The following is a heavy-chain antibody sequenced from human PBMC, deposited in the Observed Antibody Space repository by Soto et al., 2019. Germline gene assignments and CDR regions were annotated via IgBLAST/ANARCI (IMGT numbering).Heavy chain of an antibody. CDR1: GFTFSTYA. CDR2: ISDSGST. D-gene: IGHD2-2*01. J-gene: IGHJ4*02. V-gene: IGHV3-23*01. CDR3: AKNKGVSSCSRTSCLYSFDS. Sequence: EVQVLESGGGLVQPGGSLRLSCAASGFTFSTYAMSWVRQAPGKGLGWVSTISDSGSTYYADSVKGRFTISRDNSKNTLYLEMNSLRAEDTAVYYCAKNKGVSSCSRTSCLYSFDSWGQGTLVTVSS.